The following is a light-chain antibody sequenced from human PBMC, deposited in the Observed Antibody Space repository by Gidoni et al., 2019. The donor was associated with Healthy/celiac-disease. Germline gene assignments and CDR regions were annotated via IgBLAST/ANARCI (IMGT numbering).Light chain of an antibody. CDR2: AAS. Sequence: DIQMTQSPSSLSASVGDRVTITCRASQSSSSYLNWYQQKPGKAPKLLIYAASSLQSGVPSRFSGSGSGTDFTLTISRLQPEDVATYYCQQSYSTPRTFGQGTKVEIK. J-gene: IGKJ1*01. CDR1: QSSSSY. V-gene: IGKV1-39*01. CDR3: QQSYSTPRT.